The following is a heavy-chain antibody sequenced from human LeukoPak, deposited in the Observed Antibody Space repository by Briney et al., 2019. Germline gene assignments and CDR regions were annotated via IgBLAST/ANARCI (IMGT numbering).Heavy chain of an antibody. D-gene: IGHD3-10*01. CDR1: GYTFNSYG. V-gene: IGHV1-18*01. CDR2: ISVYNGNT. CDR3: ATRSPHIIP. J-gene: IGHJ5*02. Sequence: GASVKVACKASGYTFNSYGISWVRQAPGQGLEWMGWISVYNGNTNYTQKFQGRVTMTRNTSISTAYMELSSLRSEDTAVYYCATRSPHIIPWGQGTLVTVSS.